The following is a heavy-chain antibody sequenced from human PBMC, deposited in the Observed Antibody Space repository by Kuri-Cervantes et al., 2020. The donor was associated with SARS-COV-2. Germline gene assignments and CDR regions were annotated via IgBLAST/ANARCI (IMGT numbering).Heavy chain of an antibody. Sequence: ESLKISCTVSSGSISSYYWSWIRQPPGTGLEYIGYIYYSGTTNCNPSLKSRVSRSVDTSKNQFSLKLNSVTAADTAVYYCAREVRGYHYGYFDYWGQGALVTVSS. J-gene: IGHJ4*02. CDR2: IYYSGTT. D-gene: IGHD5-18*01. V-gene: IGHV4-59*12. CDR3: AREVRGYHYGYFDY. CDR1: SGSISSYY.